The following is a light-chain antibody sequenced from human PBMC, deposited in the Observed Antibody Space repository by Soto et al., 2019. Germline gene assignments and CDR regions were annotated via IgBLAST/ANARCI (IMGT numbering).Light chain of an antibody. CDR3: CSYGGRSTYV. V-gene: IGLV2-23*02. J-gene: IGLJ1*01. Sequence: QSVLTQPASVSGSPGQSITISCTGTSSDVGSYNLVSWYQQHPGKALKLMIYEVSKRPSGVSNRFSGSKSANTASLTISGLQADDEADYYCCSYGGRSTYVFGTGTKLTVL. CDR2: EVS. CDR1: SSDVGSYNL.